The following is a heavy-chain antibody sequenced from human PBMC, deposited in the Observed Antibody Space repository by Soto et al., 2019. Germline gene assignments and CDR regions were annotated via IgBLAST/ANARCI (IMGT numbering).Heavy chain of an antibody. J-gene: IGHJ4*02. CDR3: ASHNSPYYYDSSGYSFDY. CDR1: GGSISSGGYY. D-gene: IGHD3-22*01. Sequence: SETLSLTCTVSGGSISSGGYYWSWIRQHPGKGLEWIGYIYYSGSTYYNPSLKSRVTISVDTSKNHFSLKLSSVTAADTAVFFCASHNSPYYYDSSGYSFDYWGQGTLVTVSS. CDR2: IYYSGST. V-gene: IGHV4-31*03.